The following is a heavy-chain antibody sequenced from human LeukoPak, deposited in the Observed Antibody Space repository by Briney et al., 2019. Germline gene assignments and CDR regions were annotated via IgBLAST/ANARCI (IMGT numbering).Heavy chain of an antibody. Sequence: ASVEVSCKASGYTFTSYYMHWVRQAPGQGLEWMGWISAYNGNTNYAQKLQGRVTMTTDTSTSTAYMELRSLRSDDTAVYYCAREVTVLFRGTDAFDIWGQGTMVTVSS. CDR1: GYTFTSYY. J-gene: IGHJ3*02. CDR2: ISAYNGNT. V-gene: IGHV1-18*04. D-gene: IGHD1/OR15-1a*01. CDR3: AREVTVLFRGTDAFDI.